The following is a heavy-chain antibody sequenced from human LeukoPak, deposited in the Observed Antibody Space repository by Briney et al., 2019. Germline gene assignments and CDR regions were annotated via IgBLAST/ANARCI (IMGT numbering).Heavy chain of an antibody. J-gene: IGHJ4*02. CDR1: GGAYTDCN. CDR2: INPNSGDT. V-gene: IGHV1-2*06. CDR3: ASLMTYSTGWFDY. D-gene: IGHD6-19*01. Sequence: ASVKVCCKASGGAYTDCNIHWVRQRPGQGLQWMGRINPNSGDTNYSQKFQGRVTMTGDMSISTLYMDLSGLRSDDTAVYYCASLMTYSTGWFDYWGQGALVTVSS.